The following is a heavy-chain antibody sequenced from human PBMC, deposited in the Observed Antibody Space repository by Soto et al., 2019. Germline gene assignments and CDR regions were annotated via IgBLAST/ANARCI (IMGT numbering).Heavy chain of an antibody. CDR1: GYSVSSNSAA. Sequence: PSQTLSLTCAISGYSVSSNSAAWNWIRQSPSRGLECLGRTYYRSNWYNDYAVSVKSRITINPDTSKNQFSLQLNSVTPEDTAVYYSARDQLEEVIAALHDYYYAIDVWGKGTMLTGSS. CDR3: ARDQLEEVIAALHDYYYAIDV. CDR2: TYYRSNWYN. D-gene: IGHD6-25*01. V-gene: IGHV6-1*01. J-gene: IGHJ6*04.